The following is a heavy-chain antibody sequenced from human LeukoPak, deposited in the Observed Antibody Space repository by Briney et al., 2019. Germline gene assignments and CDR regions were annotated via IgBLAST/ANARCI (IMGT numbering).Heavy chain of an antibody. J-gene: IGHJ2*01. Sequence: GGSLRLSCAASGFTFSSSWMSWVRQAPGKGLEWVANIKQDGSEKYYVDSVKGRFTISRDNAKNSLYLQMNSLRAEDTAVYYCARSPPYYDFWSGYPNWYFDLWGRGTLVTVSS. D-gene: IGHD3-3*01. CDR2: IKQDGSEK. V-gene: IGHV3-7*01. CDR3: ARSPPYYDFWSGYPNWYFDL. CDR1: GFTFSSSW.